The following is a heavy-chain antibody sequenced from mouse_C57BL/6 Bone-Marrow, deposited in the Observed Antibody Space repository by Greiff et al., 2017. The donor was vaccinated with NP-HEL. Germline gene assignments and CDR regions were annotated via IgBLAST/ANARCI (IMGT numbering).Heavy chain of an antibody. D-gene: IGHD1-1*01. Sequence: VQLVESGPGLVAPSQSLSITCTVSGFSLTSYAISWVRQPPGKGLEWLGVIWTGGGTNYNSALKSRLSISKDNSKSQVFLKMNSLQTDDTARYYCARTLFPSYYYGFAYWGQGTLVTVSA. CDR1: GFSLTSYA. V-gene: IGHV2-9-1*01. CDR2: IWTGGGT. CDR3: ARTLFPSYYYGFAY. J-gene: IGHJ3*01.